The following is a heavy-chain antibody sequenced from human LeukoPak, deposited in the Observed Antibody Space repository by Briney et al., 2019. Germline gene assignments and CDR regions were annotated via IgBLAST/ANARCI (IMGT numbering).Heavy chain of an antibody. CDR1: GFSFNNYG. CDR2: ILHDGSNK. CDR3: AKGAYYDSSGYYYGLQI. Sequence: GGSLRLSCAASGFSFNNYGMHWVRQVPGKGLEWVAVILHDGSNKYYADSVKGRFTISRDNSENTLYLQMNSLRADDTAVYYCAKGAYYDSSGYYYGLQIWGQGTLVTVSS. D-gene: IGHD3-22*01. V-gene: IGHV3-30*18. J-gene: IGHJ4*02.